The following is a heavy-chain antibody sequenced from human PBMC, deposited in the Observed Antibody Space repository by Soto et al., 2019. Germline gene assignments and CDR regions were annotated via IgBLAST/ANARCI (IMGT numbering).Heavy chain of an antibody. CDR1: GGSISSGGYY. D-gene: IGHD3-10*01. CDR2: IYYSGST. CDR3: ARVCLIMGSYYYMDV. Sequence: QVQLQESGPGLVKPSQTLSLTCTVSGGSISSGGYYWSWIRQHPGKGLEWIGYIYYSGSTYYNPSLKSRVTISVDTSKNQFSLKLSSVTAADTAVYDCARVCLIMGSYYYMDVWGKGTTVTVSS. J-gene: IGHJ6*03. V-gene: IGHV4-31*03.